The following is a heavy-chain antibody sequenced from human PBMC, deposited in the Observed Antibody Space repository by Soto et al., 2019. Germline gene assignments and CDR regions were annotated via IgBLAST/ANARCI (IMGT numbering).Heavy chain of an antibody. CDR1: VFSLIRYG. J-gene: IGHJ4*02. CDR2: LWSNGIKT. Sequence: GGSLRLSCSSSVFSLIRYGLHWVRQAPGKGLEWVAGLWSNGIKTSYTDSVQGRFTISRDTSKNILYLQMDSLGAEDTAVYYCARDLYYWSLLIDHWGQGTLVTVSS. V-gene: IGHV3-33*01. D-gene: IGHD3-22*01. CDR3: ARDLYYWSLLIDH.